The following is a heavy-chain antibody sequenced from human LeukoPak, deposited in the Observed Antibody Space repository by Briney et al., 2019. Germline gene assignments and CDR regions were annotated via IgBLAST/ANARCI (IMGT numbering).Heavy chain of an antibody. V-gene: IGHV3-23*01. D-gene: IGHD3-22*01. J-gene: IGHJ3*02. CDR3: AKPETYYYDSRVAFDI. Sequence: SGGSLRLSCAASGFTFSSYAMSWVRQAPGKGLEWVSAISGSGGSTYYADSVKGRFTISRDNSKNTLYLQMNSLRAEDTAVYYCAKPETYYYDSRVAFDIWGQGTMVTVSS. CDR2: ISGSGGST. CDR1: GFTFSSYA.